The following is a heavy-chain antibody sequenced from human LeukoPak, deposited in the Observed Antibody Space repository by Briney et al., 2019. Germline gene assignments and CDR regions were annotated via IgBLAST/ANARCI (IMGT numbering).Heavy chain of an antibody. CDR1: GYTFTRYY. CDR3: ARDAHPHRYSSSWAFDY. D-gene: IGHD6-13*01. V-gene: IGHV1-46*01. J-gene: IGHJ4*02. Sequence: GASVKVSCKASGYTFTRYYMHWVRQAPGQGLEWMGINNPSGGSTSYAQKFQARVTMTRDTSTSTVYMELSSLRAEDTAVYYCARDAHPHRYSSSWAFDYWGQGALVTVSS. CDR2: NNPSGGST.